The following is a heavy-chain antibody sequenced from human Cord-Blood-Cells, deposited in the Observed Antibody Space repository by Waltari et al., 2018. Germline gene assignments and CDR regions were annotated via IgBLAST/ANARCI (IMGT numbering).Heavy chain of an antibody. D-gene: IGHD3-22*01. CDR1: GFPFSRDW. V-gene: IGHV3-7*01. CDR3: ARGYYDSSGYYYY. Sequence: EVQLVESGGGLVQPGGALSLSCAASGFPFSRDWMHWVRPAPGKGLEWVANRKQDGSEKYYVDSVKGRFTISRDNAKNSLYLQMNSLRAEDTAVYYCARGYYDSSGYYYYWGQGTLVTVSS. J-gene: IGHJ4*02. CDR2: RKQDGSEK.